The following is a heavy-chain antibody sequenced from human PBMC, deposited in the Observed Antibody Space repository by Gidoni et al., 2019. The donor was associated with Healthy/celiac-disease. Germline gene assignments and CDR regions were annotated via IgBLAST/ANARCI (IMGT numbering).Heavy chain of an antibody. CDR2: ISPSSGST. CDR3: ARAYYYDSRGYYYDY. D-gene: IGHD3-22*01. CDR1: GSSFTGYY. V-gene: IGHV1-46*03. Sequence: QVQLVQSGAELKKPGASVQVSCKASGSSFTGYYLHWVRQAPGQGLEWMGIISPSSGSTSYAQKFQGRVTMTRDTSTSTVYVELSSLRSEDTAVYYCARAYYYDSRGYYYDYWGQGTLVTVSS. J-gene: IGHJ4*02.